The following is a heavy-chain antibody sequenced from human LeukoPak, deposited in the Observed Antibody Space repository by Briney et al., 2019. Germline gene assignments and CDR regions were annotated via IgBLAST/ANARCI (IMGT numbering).Heavy chain of an antibody. Sequence: GESLKISCKGSGYSFTSYWIGWVRQMPGKGLEWMGITYPGDSDTRYSPSFQGQVTISADKSISTAYLQWSSLKASDTAMYYCAREATATPSAFDYWGQGTLVTVSS. CDR2: TYPGDSDT. D-gene: IGHD2-21*02. J-gene: IGHJ4*02. CDR1: GYSFTSYW. CDR3: AREATATPSAFDY. V-gene: IGHV5-51*01.